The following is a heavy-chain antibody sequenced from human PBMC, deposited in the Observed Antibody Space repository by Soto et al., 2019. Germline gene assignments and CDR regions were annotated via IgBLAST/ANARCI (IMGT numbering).Heavy chain of an antibody. CDR3: ARLDGYNSFDY. V-gene: IGHV4-30-2*01. J-gene: IGHJ4*02. CDR1: GNSISSGGYY. CDR2: IFHNGGT. Sequence: QLQLQESGPGLVKPPQTLSLTCAVSGNSISSGGYYWSWIRQPPGKGLDWIGDIFHNGGTYYNPYFKSRVSIARDRAKNPFSLKGTAGSAADTAVYFCARLDGYNSFDYWGQGALVTVSS. D-gene: IGHD5-12*01.